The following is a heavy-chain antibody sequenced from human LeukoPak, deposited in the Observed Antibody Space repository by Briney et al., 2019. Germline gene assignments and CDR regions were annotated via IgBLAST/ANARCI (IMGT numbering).Heavy chain of an antibody. CDR2: IYYSGST. Sequence: SQTLSLTCTVSGGSISSGGYYWSWTRQHPGKGLEWIGYIYYSGSTYYNPSLKSRVTISVDTSKNQFSLKLSSVTAADTAVYYCARWGSQGLDYWGQGTLVTVSS. J-gene: IGHJ4*02. V-gene: IGHV4-31*03. D-gene: IGHD3-10*01. CDR3: ARWGSQGLDY. CDR1: GGSISSGGYY.